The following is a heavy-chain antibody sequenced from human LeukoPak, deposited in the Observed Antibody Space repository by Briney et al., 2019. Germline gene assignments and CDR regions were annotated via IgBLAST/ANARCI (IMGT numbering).Heavy chain of an antibody. CDR2: INHSGST. CDR1: GGSFSGYY. V-gene: IGHV4-34*01. CDR3: AREEIDAFDI. J-gene: IGHJ3*02. D-gene: IGHD5-24*01. Sequence: SETLSLTCAVYGGSFSGYYWSWIRQPPGKGLEWIGEINHSGSTNYNPSLKSRVTISVDTSKNQFSLKLSSVTAADTAVYYCAREEIDAFDIWGQGTMVTVSS.